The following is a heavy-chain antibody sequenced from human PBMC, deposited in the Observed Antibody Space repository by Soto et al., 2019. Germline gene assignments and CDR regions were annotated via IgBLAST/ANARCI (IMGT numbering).Heavy chain of an antibody. CDR2: ISSSSSYI. V-gene: IGHV3-21*01. CDR1: GFTFSSYS. Sequence: EVQLVESGGGLVKPGGSLRLSCAASGFTFSSYSMNWVRQAPGKGLEWVSSISSSSSYIYYADSVKGRFTISRDNAKNSLYLQMNSLRAEDTAVYYCARDRESDDFWSGQFYYYYYGMDVWGQGTTVTVSS. J-gene: IGHJ6*02. D-gene: IGHD3-3*01. CDR3: ARDRESDDFWSGQFYYYYYGMDV.